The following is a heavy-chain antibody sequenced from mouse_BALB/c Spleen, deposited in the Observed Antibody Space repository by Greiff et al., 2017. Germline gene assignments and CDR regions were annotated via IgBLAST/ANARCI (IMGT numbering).Heavy chain of an antibody. V-gene: IGHV5-6-2*01. CDR3: AREIITATGYFDY. Sequence: EVMLVESGGGLVKLGGSLKLSCAASGFTFSSYYMSWVRQTPEKRLELVAAINSNGGSTYYPDTVKGRFTISRDDAKNTLYLQMSSLKSEDTALYYCAREIITATGYFDYWGQGTTLTVSS. CDR2: INSNGGST. CDR1: GFTFSSYY. D-gene: IGHD1-2*01. J-gene: IGHJ2*01.